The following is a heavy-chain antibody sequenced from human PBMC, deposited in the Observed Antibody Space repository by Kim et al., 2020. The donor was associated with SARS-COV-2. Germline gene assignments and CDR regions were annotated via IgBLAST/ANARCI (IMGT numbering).Heavy chain of an antibody. CDR3: ARDSDYYDSSGYYPSWFDP. J-gene: IGHJ5*02. V-gene: IGHV3-11*06. D-gene: IGHD3-22*01. Sequence: GRFTISRDNAKNSLYLQMNSLRAEDTAVYYCARDSDYYDSSGYYPSWFDPWGQGTLVTVSS.